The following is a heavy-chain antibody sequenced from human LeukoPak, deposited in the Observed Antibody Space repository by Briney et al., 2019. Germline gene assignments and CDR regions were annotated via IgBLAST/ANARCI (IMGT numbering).Heavy chain of an antibody. V-gene: IGHV3-21*01. J-gene: IGHJ4*02. D-gene: IGHD3-22*01. CDR1: GFTFSSYS. CDR3: ASHYDSSGYYSPLDY. CDR2: ISSSSSYI. Sequence: KTGGSLRLSCTASGFTFSSYSMNWVRQAPGKGLEWVSSISSSSSYIYYADSVKGRFTISRDNAKNSLYLQMNRLRAEDTAVYYCASHYDSSGYYSPLDYWGQGTLVTVSS.